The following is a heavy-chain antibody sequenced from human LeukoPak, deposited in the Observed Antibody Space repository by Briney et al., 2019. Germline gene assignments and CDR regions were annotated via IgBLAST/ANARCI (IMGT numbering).Heavy chain of an antibody. V-gene: IGHV3-9*01. D-gene: IGHD3-9*01. Sequence: GGSLRLSCAAPGFTFDDYAMHWVRQAPGKGLGWVSGISWNGGSIGYADSVKGRFTISRDNAKNSLYLQMNSLRAEDTALYYCAKDISYDILTGYPDYWGQGTLVTVSS. CDR1: GFTFDDYA. J-gene: IGHJ4*02. CDR2: ISWNGGSI. CDR3: AKDISYDILTGYPDY.